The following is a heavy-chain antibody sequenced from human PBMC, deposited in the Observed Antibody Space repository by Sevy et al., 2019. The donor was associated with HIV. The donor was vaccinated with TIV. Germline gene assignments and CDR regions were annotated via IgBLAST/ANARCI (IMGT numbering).Heavy chain of an antibody. V-gene: IGHV3-30*03. Sequence: GGFLRLSCAGSGFPFSAYGMQWVRQAPGQGLEWVPVISYEGSPEYHADSVQGRFTISRDNSKNTLYLQMDSLRVDDTAVYYCATSRDGSSWYEAHLWGQGTLVTVSS. J-gene: IGHJ5*02. CDR1: GFPFSAYG. CDR3: ATSRDGSSWYEAHL. D-gene: IGHD6-13*01. CDR2: ISYEGSPE.